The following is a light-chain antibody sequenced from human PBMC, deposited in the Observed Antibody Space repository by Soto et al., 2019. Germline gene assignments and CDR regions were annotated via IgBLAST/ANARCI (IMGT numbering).Light chain of an antibody. J-gene: IGKJ2*01. CDR2: VAS. Sequence: DIQMTQSPSSLSAYVGYRVTITCRASQSIRNYVNWYQQKPEKAPKFMIYVASTLQIGVPSRFSGSGSGTDFNLTISTLQPEDFATYYCHQSYSSTYTFGPGTQPEIK. CDR3: HQSYSSTYT. V-gene: IGKV1-39*01. CDR1: QSIRNY.